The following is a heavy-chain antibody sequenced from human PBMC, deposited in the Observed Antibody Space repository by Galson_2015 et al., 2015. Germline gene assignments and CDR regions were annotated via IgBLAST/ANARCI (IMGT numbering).Heavy chain of an antibody. D-gene: IGHD1/OR15-1a*01. CDR3: SRMNKKTHSFDP. J-gene: IGHJ5*02. Sequence: SVKVSCKASGYNFIDSYIHWFRQAPGQGLEWMGWIDPNRGGTKYVQKFQDRVTMTRDTSIRTVYVDVSRLRFDDTAVYYCSRMNKKTHSFDPWGQGTLVTVSA. CDR1: GYNFIDSY. V-gene: IGHV1-2*02. CDR2: IDPNRGGT.